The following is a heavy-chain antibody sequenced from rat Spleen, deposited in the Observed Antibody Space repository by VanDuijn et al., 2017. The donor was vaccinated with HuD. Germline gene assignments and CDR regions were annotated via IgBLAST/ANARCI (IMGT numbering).Heavy chain of an antibody. CDR3: ARHYNSGYGFAY. D-gene: IGHD4-3*01. V-gene: IGHV5-29*01. Sequence: EVQLVESDGGLVQPGRSLKLSCAASGFTFSDYYMAWVSQAPTMGLEWVATISYDVSSTYYRDSVKGRFTIHRDNAKRTLYLQKDSLRSEDTATYYCARHYNSGYGFAYWGQGTLVTVSS. CDR2: ISYDVSST. CDR1: GFTFSDYY. J-gene: IGHJ3*01.